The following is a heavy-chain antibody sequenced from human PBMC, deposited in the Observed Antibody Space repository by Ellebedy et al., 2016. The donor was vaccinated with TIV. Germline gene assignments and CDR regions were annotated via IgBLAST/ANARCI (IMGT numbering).Heavy chain of an antibody. J-gene: IGHJ3*02. CDR3: AKDYRGIVADAFDI. CDR2: ISGNSDST. D-gene: IGHD5-12*01. CDR1: GYTFSTYV. Sequence: GESLKISXAASGYTFSTYVMSWVRQAPGKGLEYVSGISGNSDSTDYADSVRGRFTISRDNSKNTLYLQMDSLRAEDTAVYYCAKDYRGIVADAFDIWGQGTMVTVSS. V-gene: IGHV3-23*01.